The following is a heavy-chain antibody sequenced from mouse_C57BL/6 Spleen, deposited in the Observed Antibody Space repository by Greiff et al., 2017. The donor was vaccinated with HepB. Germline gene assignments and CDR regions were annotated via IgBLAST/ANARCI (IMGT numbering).Heavy chain of an antibody. V-gene: IGHV2-2*01. Sequence: VQLQQSGPGLVQPSQRLSITCTVSGFSLTSYGVHWVRQSPGKGLEWLGVIWSGGSTDYNAAFISRLSISKDNSKSQVFFKMNSLQADDTAIYYCARAYYSNYEFAYWGQGTLVTVSA. CDR3: ARAYYSNYEFAY. J-gene: IGHJ3*01. CDR1: GFSLTSYG. CDR2: IWSGGST. D-gene: IGHD2-5*01.